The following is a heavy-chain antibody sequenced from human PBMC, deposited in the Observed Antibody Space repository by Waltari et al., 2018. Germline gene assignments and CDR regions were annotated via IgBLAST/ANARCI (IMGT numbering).Heavy chain of an antibody. CDR1: GGTFSSYA. CDR3: ATDYSIAAAGTVYY. CDR2: IIPIFGTA. D-gene: IGHD6-13*01. Sequence: GAEVKKPGSSVKVSCKASGGTFSSYAISWVRQAPGQGLEWMGGIIPIFGTANYAQKFQGRVTITADESTSTAYMELSSLRSEDTAVYYCATDYSIAAAGTVYYWGQGTLVTVSS. J-gene: IGHJ4*02. V-gene: IGHV1-69*01.